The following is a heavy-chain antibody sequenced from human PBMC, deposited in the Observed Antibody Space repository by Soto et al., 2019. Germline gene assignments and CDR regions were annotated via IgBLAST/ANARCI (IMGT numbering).Heavy chain of an antibody. CDR2: IYYSGST. Sequence: QVQLQESGPGLVKPSQTLSLTCTVSGGSISSGGYYWSWIRQHPGKGLEWIGYIYYSGSTYYNPSLKSRVTISVDASKNQFSLKLSSVTAADTAVYYCARGSVVAATLFDYWGQGTLVTVSS. CDR1: GGSISSGGYY. J-gene: IGHJ4*02. V-gene: IGHV4-31*03. D-gene: IGHD2-15*01. CDR3: ARGSVVAATLFDY.